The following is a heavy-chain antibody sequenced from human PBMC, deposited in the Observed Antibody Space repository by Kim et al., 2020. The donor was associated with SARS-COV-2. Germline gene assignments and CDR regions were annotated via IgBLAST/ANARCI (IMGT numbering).Heavy chain of an antibody. CDR1: GFTFSSYS. CDR2: ISSSSSYI. Sequence: GGSLRLSCAVSGFTFSSYSMNWVRQAPGKGLEWVSSISSSSSYIYYADSVKGRFTISRDNAKNSLYLQMNSLRAEDTAVYYCARDRIAAAGTGPWFDPWGQGTLVTVSS. CDR3: ARDRIAAAGTGPWFDP. D-gene: IGHD6-13*01. J-gene: IGHJ5*02. V-gene: IGHV3-21*01.